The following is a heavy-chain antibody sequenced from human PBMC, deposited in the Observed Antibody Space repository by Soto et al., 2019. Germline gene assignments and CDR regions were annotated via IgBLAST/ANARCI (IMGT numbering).Heavy chain of an antibody. V-gene: IGHV4-59*03. CDR2: VHESGST. Sequence: SQTLSLTCSVSGDAISNFYWSWIRQTPGRGLEWIGCVHESGSTDYNPSLKGGVTISLHTSKSQFSLSLRSATAADTATYYCARGTRALITSFFAYWGQGIPVIVSS. J-gene: IGHJ4*01. CDR3: ARGTRALITSFFAY. CDR1: GDAISNFY. D-gene: IGHD1-20*01.